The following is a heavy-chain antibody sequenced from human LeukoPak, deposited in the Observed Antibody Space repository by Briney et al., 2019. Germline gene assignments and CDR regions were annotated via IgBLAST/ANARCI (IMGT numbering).Heavy chain of an antibody. CDR1: GFTFSSYG. J-gene: IGHJ3*02. Sequence: GGSPRLSCAASGFTFSSYGMHWVRQAPGKGLEWVAFIRYDGSNKYYADSVKGRFTISRDNSKNTLYLQMNSLRAEDTAVYYCARAGYDILTGYYNYAFDIWGQGTMVTVSS. D-gene: IGHD3-9*01. V-gene: IGHV3-30*02. CDR2: IRYDGSNK. CDR3: ARAGYDILTGYYNYAFDI.